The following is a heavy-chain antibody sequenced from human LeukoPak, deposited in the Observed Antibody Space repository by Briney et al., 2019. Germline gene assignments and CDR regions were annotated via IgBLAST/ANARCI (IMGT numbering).Heavy chain of an antibody. Sequence: GASVKVSCKASGYTFIAYHMHWVRQAPGQGLEWMGRIHPSSGATNYAQRFQGRITLTRDTSINTAYMELSRLTSDDTAVYYCARDLPFEDWGQGTRVIVSS. CDR3: ARDLPFED. V-gene: IGHV1-2*06. J-gene: IGHJ4*02. CDR1: GYTFIAYH. CDR2: IHPSSGAT. D-gene: IGHD2/OR15-2a*01.